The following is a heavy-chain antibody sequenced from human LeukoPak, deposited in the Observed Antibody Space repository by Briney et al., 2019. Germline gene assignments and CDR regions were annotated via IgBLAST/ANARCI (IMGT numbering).Heavy chain of an antibody. Sequence: ESLKISCKGSGYSSTTYWIGWVRQMPGKGLEWMGIIYPGDSETRYSPSFQGQVTISADKSISTAYLRWSSLEASDTAMYYCARRHVYNYFFDYWGQGTLVTVSS. J-gene: IGHJ4*02. D-gene: IGHD5-24*01. V-gene: IGHV5-51*01. CDR1: GYSSTTYW. CDR2: IYPGDSET. CDR3: ARRHVYNYFFDY.